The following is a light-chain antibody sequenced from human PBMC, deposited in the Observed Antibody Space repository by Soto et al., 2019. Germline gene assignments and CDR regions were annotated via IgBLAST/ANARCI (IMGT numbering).Light chain of an antibody. CDR2: AAS. CDR3: QQSYSTPYT. Sequence: DIQSTQSPSSLSSSGGDRVGITCLASQSIDNYLIWYQQSPGKAPKLLISAASTLRSGVPSRFSGSGSGTDFTLTISSLQPEDFASYYCQQSYSTPYTFGQGTKVDIK. J-gene: IGKJ2*01. CDR1: QSIDNY. V-gene: IGKV1-39*01.